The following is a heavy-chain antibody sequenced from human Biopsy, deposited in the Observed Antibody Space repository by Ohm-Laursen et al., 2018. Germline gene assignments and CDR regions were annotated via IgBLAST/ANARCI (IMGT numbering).Heavy chain of an antibody. CDR2: IYDSVMT. CDR1: GDSVTKYY. V-gene: IGHV4-59*02. D-gene: IGHD4-11*01. J-gene: IGHJ6*02. CDR3: ARDSGILNYGNFKYYHYYGMDV. Sequence: SETLSLTCTVSGDSVTKYYWSWIPQPPGQGLEWIGHIYDSVMTYYNPSLQSQVSISVDTSRNQVSLTLSSVTAADTAVYYCARDSGILNYGNFKYYHYYGMDVWGQGTKVTVSS.